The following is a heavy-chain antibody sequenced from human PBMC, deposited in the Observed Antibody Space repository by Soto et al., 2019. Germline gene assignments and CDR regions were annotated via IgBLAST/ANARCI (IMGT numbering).Heavy chain of an antibody. V-gene: IGHV4-39*01. CDR3: ARLVGNSWLDC. Sequence: PSETLALTCTGSGDSVGSRGYFWAWLRQPPGKRLEWIGSIYHSGNTYYNPSLKSRVTISLDTSRNQVSLQLNSVTPEDTAVYYCARLVGNSWLDCWGQGTLVTVSS. D-gene: IGHD6-13*01. CDR1: GDSVGSRGYF. J-gene: IGHJ4*02. CDR2: IYHSGNT.